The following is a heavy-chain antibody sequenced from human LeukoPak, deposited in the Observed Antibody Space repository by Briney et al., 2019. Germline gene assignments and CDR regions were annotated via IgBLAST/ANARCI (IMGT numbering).Heavy chain of an antibody. CDR1: GFTFSGYW. J-gene: IGHJ5*02. CDR3: ARVLSGSWDWFDP. Sequence: GGTLRLSCAASGFTFSGYWIHWVRQAPGKGLEWVSRINPNGRTTTYADSVKGRFTISRDNAKNTVYLQMNSLRAEDTAVYYCARVLSGSWDWFDPWGQGTLVTVSS. V-gene: IGHV3-74*01. CDR2: INPNGRTT. D-gene: IGHD3-22*01.